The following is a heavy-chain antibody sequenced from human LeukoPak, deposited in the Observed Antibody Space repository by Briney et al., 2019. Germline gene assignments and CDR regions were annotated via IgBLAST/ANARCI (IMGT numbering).Heavy chain of an antibody. CDR2: ISTNGGRT. Sequence: GGSLRLSCAASGFTFNTYAVNWVRQAPGKGLEWVSAISTNGGRTYYADSAKGRFTISRDNSKNTLYLQMNGLRGEDTAVYYCAKGRNGDNVAEAADIWGQGTMVTVSS. V-gene: IGHV3-23*01. J-gene: IGHJ3*02. D-gene: IGHD4-17*01. CDR1: GFTFNTYA. CDR3: AKGRNGDNVAEAADI.